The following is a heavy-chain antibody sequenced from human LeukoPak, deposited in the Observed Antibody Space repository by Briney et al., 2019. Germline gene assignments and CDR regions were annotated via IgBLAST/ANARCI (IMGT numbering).Heavy chain of an antibody. CDR1: GYTFTTYW. V-gene: IGHV5-51*01. CDR2: IYPGDSDA. CDR3: ARQRSRDGYNYDGFDI. Sequence: GESLKISCKGSGYTFTTYWIAWVRQMPGKGLEWMGIIYPGDSDARYSPSFHGQVTISADKSISTAYLQWSSLRASDTAMYYCARQRSRDGYNYDGFDIWGQGTMVTVSS. D-gene: IGHD5-24*01. J-gene: IGHJ3*02.